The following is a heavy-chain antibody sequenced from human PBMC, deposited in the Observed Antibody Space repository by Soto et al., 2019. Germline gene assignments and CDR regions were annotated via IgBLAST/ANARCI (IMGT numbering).Heavy chain of an antibody. Sequence: EVQLVESGGGMVQPGGSLRLSCAASGFTLSSYWMHWVRQAPGKGLVWVSRLNGAGIDTSYAESMKGRFTISRDNAKNTLYLQMSFLRVEDSAVYYCARGNSGYGTFDQWGQGVLVTVSS. J-gene: IGHJ4*02. CDR2: LNGAGIDT. V-gene: IGHV3-74*01. CDR3: ARGNSGYGTFDQ. D-gene: IGHD5-12*01. CDR1: GFTLSSYW.